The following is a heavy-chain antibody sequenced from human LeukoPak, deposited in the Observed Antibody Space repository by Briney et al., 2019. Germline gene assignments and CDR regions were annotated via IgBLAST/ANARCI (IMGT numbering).Heavy chain of an antibody. V-gene: IGHV4-4*09. D-gene: IGHD3-22*01. CDR1: GGSISSYY. Sequence: SETLSLTCTVSGGSISSYYWSWIRQPPGKGLEWIGYIYTSGSTNYNTSLKSRVTISVDTSKNQFSLKLSSVTAADTAVYYCARRSYYDDSSYYFDYWGQGTLVIVSS. J-gene: IGHJ4*02. CDR2: IYTSGST. CDR3: ARRSYYDDSSYYFDY.